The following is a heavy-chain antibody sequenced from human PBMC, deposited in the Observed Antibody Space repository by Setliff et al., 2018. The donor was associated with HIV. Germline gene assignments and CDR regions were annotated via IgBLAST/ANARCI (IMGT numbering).Heavy chain of an antibody. V-gene: IGHV5-51*01. CDR2: IYPYDSDT. D-gene: IGHD6-13*01. Sequence: GESLKISCKGSGYSFTSYWIGWVRQMPGKGLEWMGIIYPYDSDTRYSPSFQGQVTISADKSISTAYLQWRSLKASDTAIYYCAREGHVATPGSSEFDPWGQGTLVTVSS. CDR3: AREGHVATPGSSEFDP. CDR1: GYSFTSYW. J-gene: IGHJ5*02.